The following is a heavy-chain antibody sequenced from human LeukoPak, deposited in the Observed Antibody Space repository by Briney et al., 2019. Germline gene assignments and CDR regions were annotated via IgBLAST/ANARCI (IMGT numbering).Heavy chain of an antibody. Sequence: GGSLRLSCAASGFTFSSYGMHWVRQAPGKGLEWVAVISYDGSNKYYADSVKGRFTISRDNSKNTLYLQMNSLRAEDTAVYYCAKDIAAVSYFDYWGQGTLVTVSS. CDR3: AKDIAAVSYFDY. D-gene: IGHD6-13*01. CDR2: ISYDGSNK. J-gene: IGHJ4*02. V-gene: IGHV3-30*18. CDR1: GFTFSSYG.